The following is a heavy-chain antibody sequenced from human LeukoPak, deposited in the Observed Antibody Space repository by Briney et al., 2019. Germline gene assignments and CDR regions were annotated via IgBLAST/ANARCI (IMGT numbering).Heavy chain of an antibody. Sequence: GGSLRLSCAASGFTFSDYYMSWIRQAPGKGLEWVSYISSSGSTIYYADSVKGRFTISGDNAKNSLYLQMNSLRAEDTAVYYCASGNYYDSSGDAFDIWGQGTMVTVSS. V-gene: IGHV3-11*04. D-gene: IGHD3-22*01. CDR3: ASGNYYDSSGDAFDI. J-gene: IGHJ3*02. CDR1: GFTFSDYY. CDR2: ISSSGSTI.